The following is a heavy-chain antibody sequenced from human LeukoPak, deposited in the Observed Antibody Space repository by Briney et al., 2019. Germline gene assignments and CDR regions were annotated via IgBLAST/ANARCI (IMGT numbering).Heavy chain of an antibody. D-gene: IGHD3-10*01. Sequence: ASVKVSCKASVYTFISFDIIWVRQATGQGLEWMGCMNPNSADRGYAQKFRGRVTMTRSTSISTAYMELSSLRSEDSAVYYCARGAGGSGYYYLLTWGQGNLVTVSS. J-gene: IGHJ4*02. CDR3: ARGAGGSGYYYLLT. V-gene: IGHV1-8*02. CDR1: VYTFISFD. CDR2: MNPNSADR.